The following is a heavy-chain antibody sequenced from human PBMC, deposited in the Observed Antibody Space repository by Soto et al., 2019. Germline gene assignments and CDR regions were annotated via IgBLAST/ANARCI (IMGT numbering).Heavy chain of an antibody. V-gene: IGHV4-4*02. Sequence: QVQLQESGPGLVKPSGTLSLTCAVSGGSISSSNWWSWVRQPPGKGLEWIGEIYHSGSTNYNPSLKSRVTISVDKSKNQFSLKLSPVTAADTAVYYCARDLLAPTANSSRWYVEYYYYGMDVWGQGTTVTVSS. D-gene: IGHD6-13*01. CDR3: ARDLLAPTANSSRWYVEYYYYGMDV. J-gene: IGHJ6*02. CDR2: IYHSGST. CDR1: GGSISSSNW.